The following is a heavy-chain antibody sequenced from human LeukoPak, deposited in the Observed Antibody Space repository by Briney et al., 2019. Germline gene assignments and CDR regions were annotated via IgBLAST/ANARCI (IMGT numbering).Heavy chain of an antibody. V-gene: IGHV1-2*02. CDR1: GYTFIDFY. D-gene: IGHD5-12*01. J-gene: IGHJ3*02. CDR3: ARGGGYSGYDWGSDMGGDAFDI. CDR2: INPKNGGT. Sequence: ASVKVSFKASGYTFIDFYMHWVRQAPGQGLEWMGWINPKNGGTNYAQKFQGRVTMTRDTSISTAYMELSRLRSDDTAVYYCARGGGYSGYDWGSDMGGDAFDIWGQGTMVTVSS.